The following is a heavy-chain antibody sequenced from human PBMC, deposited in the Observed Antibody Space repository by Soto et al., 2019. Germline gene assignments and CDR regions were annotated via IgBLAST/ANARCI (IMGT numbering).Heavy chain of an antibody. D-gene: IGHD3-3*01. Sequence: ASVKVSCKASGYTFTSYDINWVRQATRQGLEWMGWMNPNSGNTGYAQKFQGRVTMTRNTSISTAYMELSSLRSEDTAVYYCAAVYYDFGSETNNWFAPWGQGTLVTVSS. V-gene: IGHV1-8*01. J-gene: IGHJ5*02. CDR3: AAVYYDFGSETNNWFAP. CDR2: MNPNSGNT. CDR1: GYTFTSYD.